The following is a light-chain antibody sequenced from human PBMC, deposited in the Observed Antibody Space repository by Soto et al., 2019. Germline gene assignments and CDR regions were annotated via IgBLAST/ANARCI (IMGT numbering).Light chain of an antibody. CDR1: SSDVGGYNY. Sequence: QSVLTQPASVSGSPGQSVTISCTGTSSDVGGYNYVSWYQQHPGKAPKLMIYDVSNRPSGVSNRFSGSKSGNTASLTISGLQADDEADSYCSSYTSSSTLDVFGTGTKVTVL. V-gene: IGLV2-14*01. CDR3: SSYTSSSTLDV. CDR2: DVS. J-gene: IGLJ1*01.